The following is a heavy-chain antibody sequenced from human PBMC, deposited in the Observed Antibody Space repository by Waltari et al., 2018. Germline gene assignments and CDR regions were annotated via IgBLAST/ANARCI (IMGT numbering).Heavy chain of an antibody. Sequence: EVQLVESGGGLVQPGGSLRLSCAASGFPSFNYFLSWVRQAPGKGLEWISASSDGGVYTYYADSVEGRFTISRDSSKNTIYLQMNSLRVEDTALYYCAKGFEDLLPFDHWGQGTQVTVSS. CDR2: SSDGGVYT. CDR1: GFPSFNYF. J-gene: IGHJ4*02. V-gene: IGHV3-23*04. D-gene: IGHD2-21*01. CDR3: AKGFEDLLPFDH.